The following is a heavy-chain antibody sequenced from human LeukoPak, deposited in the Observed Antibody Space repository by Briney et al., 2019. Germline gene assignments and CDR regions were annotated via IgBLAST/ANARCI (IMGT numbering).Heavy chain of an antibody. Sequence: SVKVSCKASGGTFSSYAISWVRQTPGQGLEWMGRIIPILGIANYAQKFQGRVTITADKSTSTAYMELSSLRSEDTAVYYCAGAQSPMIVEDYWGQGTLVTVSS. V-gene: IGHV1-69*04. D-gene: IGHD3-22*01. CDR2: IIPILGIA. J-gene: IGHJ4*02. CDR1: GGTFSSYA. CDR3: AGAQSPMIVEDY.